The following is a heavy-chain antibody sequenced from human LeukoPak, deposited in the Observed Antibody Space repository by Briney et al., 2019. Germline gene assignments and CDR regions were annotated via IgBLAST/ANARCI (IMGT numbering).Heavy chain of an antibody. CDR3: ARVSGYSFGN. CDR2: INHSGST. D-gene: IGHD5-18*01. CDR1: GGSFSGYY. J-gene: IGHJ4*02. Sequence: SETLSLTCAVYGGSFSGYYWSWIRQPPGKGLEWIGEINHSGSTNYNPSLKSRVTISVDTSKNQFSLKLSSVTAADTAVYYCARVSGYSFGNWGQGTLVTVSS. V-gene: IGHV4-34*01.